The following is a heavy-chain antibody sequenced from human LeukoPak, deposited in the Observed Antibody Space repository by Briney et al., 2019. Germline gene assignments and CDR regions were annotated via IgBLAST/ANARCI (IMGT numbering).Heavy chain of an antibody. Sequence: ASVKVSCKASGYTFTSYYMHWVRQAPGQGLEWMGIINPSGGNTNYAQKLQGSVTMTTDTSTSTAYMELRSLRSDDTAVYYCARDTPFDWSANFDYWGQGTLVTVSS. J-gene: IGHJ4*02. V-gene: IGHV1-46*01. CDR3: ARDTPFDWSANFDY. CDR1: GYTFTSYY. CDR2: INPSGGNT. D-gene: IGHD3-9*01.